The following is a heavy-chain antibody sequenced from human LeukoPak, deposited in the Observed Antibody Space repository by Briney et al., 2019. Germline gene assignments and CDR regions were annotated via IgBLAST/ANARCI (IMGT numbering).Heavy chain of an antibody. D-gene: IGHD1-26*01. CDR3: AKDGGKDGSYYVIGY. CDR2: ISGSGGST. V-gene: IGHV3-23*01. Sequence: GGSLRLSCAASGFTFSSYAMSWVRQAPGKGLEWVSAISGSGGSTYYAGSVKGRFTISRDNSKNTLYLQMNSLRAEDTAVYYCAKDGGKDGSYYVIGYWGQGTLVTVSS. CDR1: GFTFSSYA. J-gene: IGHJ4*02.